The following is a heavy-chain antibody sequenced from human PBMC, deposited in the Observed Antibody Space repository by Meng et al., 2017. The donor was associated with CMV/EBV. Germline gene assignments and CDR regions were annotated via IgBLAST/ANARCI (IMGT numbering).Heavy chain of an antibody. CDR1: GYTFTSYA. J-gene: IGHJ6*02. D-gene: IGHD3-3*01. CDR3: ARNDFWSGPNYYYGMDV. CDR2: IIPILGIA. Sequence: SVKVSCKASGYTFTSYAMHWVRQASGQGLEWMGRIIPILGIANYAQKFQGRVTITADKSTSTAYMELSSLRSEDTAVYYCARNDFWSGPNYYYGMDVWGQGTTVTVSS. V-gene: IGHV1-69*04.